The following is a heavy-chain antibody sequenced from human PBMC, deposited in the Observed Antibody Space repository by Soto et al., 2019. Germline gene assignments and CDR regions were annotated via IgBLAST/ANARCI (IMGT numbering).Heavy chain of an antibody. J-gene: IGHJ4*02. V-gene: IGHV4-59*01. CDR1: SGSISSYY. D-gene: IGHD4-17*01. Sequence: PSWPLALTSTFSSGSISSYYWSWIRQPTGKGLEWIGYINYSGSTNYNPSLKSRVTISVGTSKNQFSLKLSSVTAADTAVYYCARGSYGGNSWGQGTLVTVS. CDR2: INYSGST. CDR3: ARGSYGGNS.